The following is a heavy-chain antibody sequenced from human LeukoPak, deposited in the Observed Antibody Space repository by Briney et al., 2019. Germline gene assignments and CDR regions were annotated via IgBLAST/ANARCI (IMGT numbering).Heavy chain of an antibody. J-gene: IGHJ3*02. Sequence: GGSLRLSCTPSGFVSKNYAMSWVRLAPGKGLEWVSIISATGVNTYYADSVKGRFTISRDNSKNTLYLQMNSLRAEDTAVYYCARQPAGYSYGAGAFGIWGQGTMVTVSS. V-gene: IGHV3-23*01. CDR1: GFVSKNYA. CDR2: ISATGVNT. CDR3: ARQPAGYSYGAGAFGI. D-gene: IGHD5-18*01.